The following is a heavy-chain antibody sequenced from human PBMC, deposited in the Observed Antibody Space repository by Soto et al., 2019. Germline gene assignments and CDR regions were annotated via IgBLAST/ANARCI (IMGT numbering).Heavy chain of an antibody. V-gene: IGHV1-18*01. J-gene: IGHJ6*02. Sequence: QVQLVQSGAEVKKPGASVKVSCKASGYTFTSYGISWVRQAPGQGLEWMGWISAYNGNTNYAQKLQGRVTTTTDTPTSTADLEPRSLRSDDPAVYYCARDGARGDNYYCYGMDVWGQGTTVTVSS. CDR2: ISAYNGNT. D-gene: IGHD3-16*01. CDR1: GYTFTSYG. CDR3: ARDGARGDNYYCYGMDV.